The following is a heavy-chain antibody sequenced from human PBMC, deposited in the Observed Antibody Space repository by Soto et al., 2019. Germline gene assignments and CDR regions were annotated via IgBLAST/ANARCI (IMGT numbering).Heavy chain of an antibody. CDR3: ARGRAYYDSSGYYY. J-gene: IGHJ4*02. Sequence: SETLSLTCAVYGGSFSGYYWSWIRQPPGKGLEWIGEINHSGSTNYNPSLKSRVTISVDTSKNQFPLKLSSVTAADTAVHYCARGRAYYDSSGYYYWGQGTLVTVSS. CDR1: GGSFSGYY. CDR2: INHSGST. V-gene: IGHV4-34*01. D-gene: IGHD3-22*01.